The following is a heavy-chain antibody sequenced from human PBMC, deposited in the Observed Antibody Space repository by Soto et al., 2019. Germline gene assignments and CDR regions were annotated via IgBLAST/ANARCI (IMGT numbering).Heavy chain of an antibody. Sequence: SETLSLTCTVSGVSVSRDYWSLIRQPPGKEPEWIGFISYTGSPNYSPSLKSRVTISVDTSKNQFSLNLGSVTAADTAVYYCARGGASSKYFDYWGQGTLVTVSS. CDR2: ISYTGSP. J-gene: IGHJ4*02. CDR1: GVSVSRDY. V-gene: IGHV4-59*02. D-gene: IGHD2-15*01. CDR3: ARGGASSKYFDY.